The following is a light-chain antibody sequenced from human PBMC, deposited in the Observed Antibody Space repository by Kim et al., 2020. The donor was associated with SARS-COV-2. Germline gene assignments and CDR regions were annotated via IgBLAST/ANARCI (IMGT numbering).Light chain of an antibody. J-gene: IGLJ1*01. CDR3: QTYDTSLTGV. V-gene: IGLV1-40*02. CDR1: TSNIGAGYD. CDR2: GDS. Sequence: QSVVTQPPSVSGAPGQRVTISCTGSTSNIGAGYDVHWYQQFPGSAPKLLIFGDSNRPSGVPDRFSASKSGSSASLAIAGLQAEDEADYYCQTYDTSLTGVFGTGTKVTVL.